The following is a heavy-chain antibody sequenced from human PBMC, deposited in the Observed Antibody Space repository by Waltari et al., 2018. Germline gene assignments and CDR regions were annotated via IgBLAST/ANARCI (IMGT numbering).Heavy chain of an antibody. V-gene: IGHV3-23*01. CDR1: GFNFSSYA. CDR2: ISGSAGST. Sequence: EVQLLESGGGLVQPGGSLRLSCAASGFNFSSYARSWVRQAPGKGLGCVSAISGSAGSTYYADSVKSRFTISRDNSKNTLYLQMNSLRAEDTAVYYCAKEGASLEWLLTGYFDLWGRGTLVTVSS. D-gene: IGHD3-3*01. J-gene: IGHJ2*01. CDR3: AKEGASLEWLLTGYFDL.